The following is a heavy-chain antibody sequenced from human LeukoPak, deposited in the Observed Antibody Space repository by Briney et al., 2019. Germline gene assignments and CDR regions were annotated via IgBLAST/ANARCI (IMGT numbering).Heavy chain of an antibody. J-gene: IGHJ4*02. CDR2: IYYSGST. Sequence: SETLSLTCTVSGGSISSYYWSWIRQPPGKGLEWIGYIYYSGSTNYNPSLKSRVTISVDTSKNQFSLKLSSVTAADTAVYYCAGTSLHYYDSSGLPGIWGQGTLVTVSS. CDR1: GGSISSYY. CDR3: AGTSLHYYDSSGLPGI. D-gene: IGHD3-22*01. V-gene: IGHV4-59*01.